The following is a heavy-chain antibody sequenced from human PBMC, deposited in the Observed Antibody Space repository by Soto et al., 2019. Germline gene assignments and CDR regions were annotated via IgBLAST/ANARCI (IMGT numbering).Heavy chain of an antibody. CDR1: GFSLSSHG. Sequence: QVKLVESGGGVVQPGRSLRLSCAASGFSLSSHGVHWVRQAPGKGLEWVAVIWYDGKNKYYADSVKGRFTISRDNSKNTMYVQMNSLRVEDTAVYYCARGLGPTYWSFDYWGQGTLVTVSS. D-gene: IGHD2-8*02. J-gene: IGHJ4*02. V-gene: IGHV3-33*01. CDR2: IWYDGKNK. CDR3: ARGLGPTYWSFDY.